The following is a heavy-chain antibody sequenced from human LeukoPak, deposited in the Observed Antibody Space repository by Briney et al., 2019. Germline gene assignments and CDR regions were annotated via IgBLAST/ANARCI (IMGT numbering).Heavy chain of an antibody. J-gene: IGHJ4*02. CDR2: IWYDGSNK. CDR3: ARGFRAMVRGVKY. V-gene: IGHV3-33*01. CDR1: GFTFSSYG. D-gene: IGHD3-10*01. Sequence: PGGSLRLSCAASGFTFSSYGMHWVRQAPGKRLEWVAVIWYDGSNKNYADSVKGRFTISRDNSKNTLYLQMNSLRAEDTAVYYCARGFRAMVRGVKYWGQGTLVTVSS.